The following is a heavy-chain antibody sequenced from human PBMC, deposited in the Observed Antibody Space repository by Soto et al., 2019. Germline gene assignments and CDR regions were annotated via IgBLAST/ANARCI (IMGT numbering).Heavy chain of an antibody. CDR2: IIPIFGTA. J-gene: IGHJ6*02. CDR3: ARGAAVAGSNYYYGMDV. Sequence: SVKVSCKASGGPFSSYAISWVRQAPGQGLEWMGGIIPIFGTANYAQKFQGRVTITADESTSTAYMELSSLRSEDTAVYYCARGAAVAGSNYYYGMDVWGQGTTVTVSS. V-gene: IGHV1-69*13. D-gene: IGHD6-19*01. CDR1: GGPFSSYA.